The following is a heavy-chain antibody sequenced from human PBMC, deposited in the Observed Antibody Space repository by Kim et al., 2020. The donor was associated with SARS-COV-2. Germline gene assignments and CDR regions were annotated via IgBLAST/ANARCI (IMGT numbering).Heavy chain of an antibody. D-gene: IGHD3-3*02. CDR2: IYPGDSDT. Sequence: GESLKFSCKGSGYSFTSYWIGWVRQMPGKGLEWMGIIYPGDSDTRYSPSFQGQVTISADKSISTAYLQWSSLKASDTAMYYCATPGPHFWSGYGGWYYFDYWGQGTLVTVSS. CDR3: ATPGPHFWSGYGGWYYFDY. V-gene: IGHV5-51*01. CDR1: GYSFTSYW. J-gene: IGHJ4*02.